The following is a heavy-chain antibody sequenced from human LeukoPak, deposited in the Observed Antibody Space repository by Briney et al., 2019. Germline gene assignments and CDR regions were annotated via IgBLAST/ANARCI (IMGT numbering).Heavy chain of an antibody. V-gene: IGHV3-48*03. CDR3: AKDFPHYYEVPHGMDV. J-gene: IGHJ6*02. CDR1: GFGFGQYE. CDR2: ISVRAGTI. D-gene: IGHD3-22*01. Sequence: GGSLRLSCAASGFGFGQYEMNWVRQAPGKGLEWIAYISVRAGTIYYGDSAEGRFTISRDDAKNSLYLQMNGLRVEDTAIHYCAKDFPHYYEVPHGMDVWGQGTTVTV.